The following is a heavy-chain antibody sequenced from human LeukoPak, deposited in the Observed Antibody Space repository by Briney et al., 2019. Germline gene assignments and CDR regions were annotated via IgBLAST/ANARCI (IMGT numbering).Heavy chain of an antibody. CDR2: LNPNSGDT. D-gene: IGHD2-2*01. J-gene: IGHJ6*02. CDR1: GYTFTDYY. CDR3: ARDLDCSGTSCYYYYYGMDV. V-gene: IGHV1-2*02. Sequence: ASVKVSCKASGYTFTDYYIHWVRQAPGQGLEWMGWLNPNSGDTNYTQKFQGRLTMTRDTSISTAYMELNRLRSDDTAVYYCARDLDCSGTSCYYYYYGMDVWGQGTTVTVSS.